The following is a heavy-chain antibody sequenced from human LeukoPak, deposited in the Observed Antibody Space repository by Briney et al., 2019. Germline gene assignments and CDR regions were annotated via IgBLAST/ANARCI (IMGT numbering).Heavy chain of an antibody. CDR2: IKQDGSEK. J-gene: IGHJ6*02. CDR1: GFTFNNYW. V-gene: IGHV3-7*01. Sequence: GGSLRLSCAASGFTFNNYWTSWVRQAPGKGLEWVANIKQDGSEKYFVDFLKGRFTISRDNAKNSLYLQMNSLRAEDTAVYYCARENYDILTYFGTGMDVWGQGTTVTVSS. D-gene: IGHD3-9*01. CDR3: ARENYDILTYFGTGMDV.